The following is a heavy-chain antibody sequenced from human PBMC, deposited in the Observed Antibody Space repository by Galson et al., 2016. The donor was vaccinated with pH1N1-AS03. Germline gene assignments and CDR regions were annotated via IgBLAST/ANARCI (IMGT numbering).Heavy chain of an antibody. V-gene: IGHV3-30-3*01. CDR2: MSYEGTTT. D-gene: IGHD6-13*01. CDR1: GFMFTHYS. Sequence: SLILSCAASGFMFTHYSMHWVRQAPGKGLEWVAVMSYEGTTTYYADSVKGRFTISRDNSKNTLYLQMNSLRTEDTALYYCAREEGGFGSNWLQTDAFDIWGQGTMVTVSS. CDR3: AREEGGFGSNWLQTDAFDI. J-gene: IGHJ3*02.